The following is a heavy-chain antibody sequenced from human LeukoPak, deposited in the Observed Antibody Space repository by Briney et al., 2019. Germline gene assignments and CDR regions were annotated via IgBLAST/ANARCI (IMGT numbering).Heavy chain of an antibody. Sequence: GGSLRLSCAASGFTFDDYGMSWVRQAPGKGLEWVAFIHYDEYYADSVKGRFTISRDNFKNTLSLQMNGLRVEDTALYYCVNSGFDPWGQGTLVTVSS. CDR1: GFTFDDYG. CDR3: VNSGFDP. V-gene: IGHV3-30*02. J-gene: IGHJ5*02. D-gene: IGHD3-10*01. CDR2: IHYDE.